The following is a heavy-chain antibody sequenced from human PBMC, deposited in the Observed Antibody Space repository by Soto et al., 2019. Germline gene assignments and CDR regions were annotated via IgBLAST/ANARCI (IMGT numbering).Heavy chain of an antibody. Sequence: PGVSLRLSCAASGFTFDDYAMHWVRQAPGKGLEWVSGISWNSGSIGYADSVKGRFTISRDNAKNSLYLQMNSLRAEDTALYYCAKASLLMITFGGVILPSDFDYWGQGTLVTVSS. CDR1: GFTFDDYA. J-gene: IGHJ4*02. V-gene: IGHV3-9*01. CDR3: AKASLLMITFGGVILPSDFDY. D-gene: IGHD3-16*01. CDR2: ISWNSGSI.